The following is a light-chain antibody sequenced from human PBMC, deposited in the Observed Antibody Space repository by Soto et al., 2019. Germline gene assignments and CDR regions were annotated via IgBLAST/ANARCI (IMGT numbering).Light chain of an antibody. Sequence: EIVLTQSPGTLSLSPGERATLSCRASQSVSNNYLAWYQQKPGQAPRLLIYGASSRATGIPDRFSGGGSGTDFTLIISRLEPEDFAVYYCQQYGSSPLTFGQGTRLEIK. J-gene: IGKJ5*01. CDR2: GAS. V-gene: IGKV3-20*01. CDR1: QSVSNNY. CDR3: QQYGSSPLT.